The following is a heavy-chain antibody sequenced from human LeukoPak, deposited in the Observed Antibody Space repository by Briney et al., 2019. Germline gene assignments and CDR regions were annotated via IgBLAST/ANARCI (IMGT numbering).Heavy chain of an antibody. Sequence: ASVKVSCKASGYTFTSYYMHWVRQAPGQGLGWMGIINPSGGTTTYAQKFQGRVSMTRDTSTSTVYMEMSSLRSEDTAVYYCARDIAVAALVLDYWGQGTLVTVSS. CDR2: INPSGGTT. CDR1: GYTFTSYY. V-gene: IGHV1-46*01. D-gene: IGHD6-19*01. CDR3: ARDIAVAALVLDY. J-gene: IGHJ4*02.